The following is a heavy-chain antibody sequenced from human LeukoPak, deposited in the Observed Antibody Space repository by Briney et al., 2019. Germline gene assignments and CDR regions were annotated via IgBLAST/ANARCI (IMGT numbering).Heavy chain of an antibody. CDR1: GYTLTELS. V-gene: IGHV1-24*01. Sequence: ASVKVSCKVSGYTLTELSMHWVRQAPGKGLEWMGGFDPEDGETIYAQKFQGRVTMTEDTSTDTAYMELSSLRSEDTAVYYCARDTYGSDYYGMDVWGQGTTVTVSS. CDR2: FDPEDGET. CDR3: ARDTYGSDYYGMDV. D-gene: IGHD3-10*01. J-gene: IGHJ6*02.